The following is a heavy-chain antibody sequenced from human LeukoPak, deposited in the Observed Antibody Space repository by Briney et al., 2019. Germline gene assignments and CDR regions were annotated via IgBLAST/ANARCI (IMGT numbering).Heavy chain of an antibody. V-gene: IGHV4-34*01. CDR3: ARQLPSRYYYDSSGYYRLPKKAYDAFDI. CDR1: GGSFSGYY. CDR2: INHSGST. Sequence: SETLSLTCAVYGGSFSGYYWSWIRQPPGKGLEWIGEINHSGSTNYNPSLKSRVTISVDTSKNQFSLKLSSVTAADTAVYYCARQLPSRYYYDSSGYYRLPKKAYDAFDIWGQGTMVTVSS. D-gene: IGHD3-22*01. J-gene: IGHJ3*02.